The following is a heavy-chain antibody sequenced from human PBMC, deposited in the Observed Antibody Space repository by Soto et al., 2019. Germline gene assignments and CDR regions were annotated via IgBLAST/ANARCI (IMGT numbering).Heavy chain of an antibody. Sequence: TSETLSLTCTVSGGSIISGGYYFICIRQHPGKGLEWIGYIYYSGSTYYNPSLKSRVTISVDTSKNQFSLKLSSVTAADTAVYYCARGGRAGDFDYWGQGTLVTVSS. CDR1: GGSIISGGYY. D-gene: IGHD6-19*01. CDR2: IYYSGST. J-gene: IGHJ4*02. CDR3: ARGGRAGDFDY. V-gene: IGHV4-31*03.